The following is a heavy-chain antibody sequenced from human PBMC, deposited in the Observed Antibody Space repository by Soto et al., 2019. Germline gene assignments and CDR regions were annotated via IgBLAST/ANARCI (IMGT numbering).Heavy chain of an antibody. J-gene: IGHJ4*02. CDR3: ARDFQPDYDSSGYYQYYFDY. CDR2: ISSSSSYI. V-gene: IGHV3-21*01. Sequence: PGESLKISCAASGFTFSSYSMNWVRQAPGKGLEWVSSISSSSSYIYYADSVKGRFTISRDNAKNSLYLQMNSLRAEDTAVYYCARDFQPDYDSSGYYQYYFDYWGQGTLVTVSS. D-gene: IGHD3-22*01. CDR1: GFTFSSYS.